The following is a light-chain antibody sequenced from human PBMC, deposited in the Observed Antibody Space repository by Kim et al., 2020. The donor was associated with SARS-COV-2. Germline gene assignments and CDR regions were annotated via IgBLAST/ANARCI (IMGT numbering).Light chain of an antibody. Sequence: QSVTISCTGTSSDVVGYNFVSWHQQHPGKAPQLIIYDVNKRPSGVPNRFSGSKSGNTASLTVSGLQAEDEADYYCSSYAGTNIFYVFGTGTKVTVL. CDR3: SSYAGTNIFYV. J-gene: IGLJ1*01. CDR1: SSDVVGYNF. CDR2: DVN. V-gene: IGLV2-8*01.